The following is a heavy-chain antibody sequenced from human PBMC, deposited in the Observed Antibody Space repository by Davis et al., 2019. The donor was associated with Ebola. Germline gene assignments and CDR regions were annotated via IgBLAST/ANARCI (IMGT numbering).Heavy chain of an antibody. J-gene: IGHJ4*02. CDR2: MYYSGST. Sequence: SGPTLVKPTQTLTLTCTFSGFSLSTSGMCVSWIRQPPGKGLEWIGYMYYSGSTNYNPSLKSRVTISVDTSKNQFSLKLSSVTAADTAVYYCARGSTIFGVVITYFDYWGQGTLVTVSS. D-gene: IGHD3-3*01. V-gene: IGHV4-61*08. CDR3: ARGSTIFGVVITYFDY. CDR1: GFSLSTSGMC.